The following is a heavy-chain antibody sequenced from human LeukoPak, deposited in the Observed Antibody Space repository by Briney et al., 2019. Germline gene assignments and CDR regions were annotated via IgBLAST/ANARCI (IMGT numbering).Heavy chain of an antibody. D-gene: IGHD6-19*01. V-gene: IGHV4-61*05. CDR1: GGSITSSSYY. J-gene: IGHJ5*01. CDR2: IYYSGST. CDR3: ARRVYSSGWYDW. Sequence: TSETLSLTCTVSGGSITSSSYYWSWIRQPPGKGLEWIGYIYYSGSTNYNPSLKSRVTISVDTSKNQFSLKLSSVTAADTAVYYCARRVYSSGWYDWWGQGTLVTVSS.